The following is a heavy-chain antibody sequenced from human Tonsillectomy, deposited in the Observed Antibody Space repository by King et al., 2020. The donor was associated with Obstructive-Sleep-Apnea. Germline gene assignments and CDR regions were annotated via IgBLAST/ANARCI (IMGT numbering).Heavy chain of an antibody. J-gene: IGHJ6*02. CDR2: INHSGSS. Sequence: VQLQQWGAGLLKPSETLSLTCAVYDGSFSSSYWSCIRQPPGKGLEWIGEINHSGSSNCNPSLKSRVTISVDTSKNQFSLKRSSVTAADTAVYYCAGVEEGGSIRGCGLDVWGQGTTVTVSS. CDR1: DGSFSSSY. CDR3: AGVEEGGSIRGCGLDV. D-gene: IGHD2-2*01. V-gene: IGHV4-34*01.